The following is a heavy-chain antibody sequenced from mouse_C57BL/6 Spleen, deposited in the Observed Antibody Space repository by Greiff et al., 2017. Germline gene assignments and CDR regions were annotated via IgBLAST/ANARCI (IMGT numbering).Heavy chain of an antibody. D-gene: IGHD1-1*01. Sequence: QVQLQQPGAELVKPGASVKLSCKASGYTFTSYWMHWVKQRPGQGLEWIGMIHPNSGSTNYNEKFKSKATLTVDKSSSTAYMQLSSLTSEDSAVYYCARRYGSSLYAMDYWGQGTSVTVSS. CDR3: ARRYGSSLYAMDY. CDR2: IHPNSGST. J-gene: IGHJ4*01. CDR1: GYTFTSYW. V-gene: IGHV1-64*01.